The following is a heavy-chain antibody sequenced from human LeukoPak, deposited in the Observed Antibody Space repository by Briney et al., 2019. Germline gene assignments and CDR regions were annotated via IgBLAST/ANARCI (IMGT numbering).Heavy chain of an antibody. CDR2: IIPIFGTA. V-gene: IGHV1-69*13. D-gene: IGHD5-24*01. CDR1: GGTFSSYA. J-gene: IGHJ4*02. Sequence: SVKVSCKASGGTFSSYAISWVRQAPGQGLEWMGGIIPIFGTANYAQKFQGRVTITADESTSTAYMELSSLRSEDTTVYYCARGGRDGYKLEFDYWGQGTLVTVSS. CDR3: ARGGRDGYKLEFDY.